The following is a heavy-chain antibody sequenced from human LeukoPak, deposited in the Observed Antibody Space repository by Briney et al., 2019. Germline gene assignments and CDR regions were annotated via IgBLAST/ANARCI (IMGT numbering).Heavy chain of an antibody. CDR2: ISSSSSYI. CDR3: AKHHRMAARLVYFDY. V-gene: IGHV3-21*04. CDR1: GFTFSRYN. Sequence: GGSLRLSCAASGFTFSRYNMNWVRQAPGKGLEWVSSISSSSSYIYYADSVKGRFTISRDNAKNTLYLQMNSLRVEDTAVYYCAKHHRMAARLVYFDYWGQGTLVTVSS. J-gene: IGHJ4*02. D-gene: IGHD6-6*01.